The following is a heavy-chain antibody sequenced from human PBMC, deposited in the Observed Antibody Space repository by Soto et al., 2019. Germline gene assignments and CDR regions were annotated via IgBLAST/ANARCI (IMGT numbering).Heavy chain of an antibody. CDR3: ARRVGITMVRGVINAFDI. Sequence: SETLSLTCTVSGGSISSSSYYWGWIRQPPGKGLEWIGSIYYSGSTYYNPSLKSRVTISVDTSKNQFSLKLSSVTAADTAVYYCARRVGITMVRGVINAFDIWGQGTMVTVSS. V-gene: IGHV4-39*01. D-gene: IGHD3-10*01. CDR2: IYYSGST. J-gene: IGHJ3*02. CDR1: GGSISSSSYY.